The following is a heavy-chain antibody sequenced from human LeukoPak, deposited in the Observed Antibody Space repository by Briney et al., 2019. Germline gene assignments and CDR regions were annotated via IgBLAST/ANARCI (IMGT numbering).Heavy chain of an antibody. CDR2: INPSGGST. D-gene: IGHD2-15*01. Sequence: GASVKVSCKASGYTFTSYYMHWVRQAPGQGLEWMGIINPSGGSTSYAQKFQGRVTMTRDTSTSTVYMELSSLRSEDTAVYYCARDRSVVVVAATRGNWFDPWGQGTLVTVPS. V-gene: IGHV1-46*01. CDR1: GYTFTSYY. CDR3: ARDRSVVVVAATRGNWFDP. J-gene: IGHJ5*02.